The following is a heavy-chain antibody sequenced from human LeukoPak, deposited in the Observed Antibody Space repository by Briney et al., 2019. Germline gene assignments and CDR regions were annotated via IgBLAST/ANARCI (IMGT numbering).Heavy chain of an antibody. J-gene: IGHJ4*02. CDR1: GGSISSYY. D-gene: IGHD6-19*01. CDR3: VGCIAVAGTPFSFDY. Sequence: SETLSLTCTVSGGSISSYYWGWIRQPPGKGLEWIGYIYYSGSTNYNPSLKSRVTISVDTSKNQFSLKLSSVTAADTAVYYCVGCIAVAGTPFSFDYWGQGTLVTVSS. CDR2: IYYSGST. V-gene: IGHV4-59*01.